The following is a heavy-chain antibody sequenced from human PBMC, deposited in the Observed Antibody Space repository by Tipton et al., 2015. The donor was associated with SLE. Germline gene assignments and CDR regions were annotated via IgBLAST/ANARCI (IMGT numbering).Heavy chain of an antibody. Sequence: TLSLTCAVYGGSFSGYYWSWIRQPPGKGLEWIGEINHSGSTNYNPSLKSRVTISVDTSKNQFSLKLSSVTAADTAVYYCARDGGVNDYWGQGTLVTVPS. J-gene: IGHJ4*02. D-gene: IGHD2-8*01. V-gene: IGHV4-34*01. CDR1: GGSFSGYY. CDR3: ARDGGVNDY. CDR2: INHSGST.